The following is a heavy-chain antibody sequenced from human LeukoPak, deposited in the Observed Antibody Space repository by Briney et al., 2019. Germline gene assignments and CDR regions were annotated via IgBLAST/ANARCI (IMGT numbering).Heavy chain of an antibody. J-gene: IGHJ6*04. Sequence: SVKVSCKASGGTFSSYAISWVRQAPEQGLEWMGGIIPIFGTANYAQKFQGRVTITADKPTSTAYMELSSLRSEDTAVYYCARDDNYDILTGYYVGYYYYGMDVWGKGTTVTVSS. CDR1: GGTFSSYA. CDR3: ARDDNYDILTGYYVGYYYYGMDV. V-gene: IGHV1-69*06. D-gene: IGHD3-9*01. CDR2: IIPIFGTA.